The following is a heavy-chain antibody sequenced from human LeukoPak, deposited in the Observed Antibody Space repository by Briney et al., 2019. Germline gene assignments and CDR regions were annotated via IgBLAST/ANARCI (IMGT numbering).Heavy chain of an antibody. CDR3: ARDVHGILTGYLQSYFDY. V-gene: IGHV3-7*01. Sequence: GGSLRLSCAASGFTFSRYWMSWVRQAPGKGLEWVANIKEDGSEKYYVDSVKGRFTISRDNAKNSLYLQMNSLRAEDTAVYYCARDVHGILTGYLQSYFDYWGQGTLVTVSS. CDR1: GFTFSRYW. D-gene: IGHD3-9*01. CDR2: IKEDGSEK. J-gene: IGHJ4*02.